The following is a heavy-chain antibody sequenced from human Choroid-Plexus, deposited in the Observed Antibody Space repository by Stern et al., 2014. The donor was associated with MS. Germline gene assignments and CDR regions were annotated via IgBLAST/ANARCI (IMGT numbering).Heavy chain of an antibody. CDR1: GFTFSNFG. J-gene: IGHJ4*02. D-gene: IGHD2-15*01. CDR3: AKDRQWSTYFFDY. Sequence: QVQLVQSGGGVAQPGRHLILSCAASGFTFSNFGMHWVRQAPGKGLEWVAIKWYDGSEKYYADSGKGRVTIFRDNSKNTRYMHMNSLRAEDTAVYYCAKDRQWSTYFFDYWGQGSLVTVSS. CDR2: KWYDGSEK. V-gene: IGHV3-30*18.